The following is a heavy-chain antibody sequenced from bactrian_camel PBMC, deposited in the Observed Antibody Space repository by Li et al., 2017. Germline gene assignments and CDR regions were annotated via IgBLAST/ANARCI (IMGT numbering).Heavy chain of an antibody. CDR3: AARGPYCYTKLSVRDFTY. J-gene: IGHJ6*01. V-gene: IGHV3S1*01. CDR2: LWIGGATT. D-gene: IGHD2*01. Sequence: HVQLVESGGGLVQPGGSLRLSCAAGRYTYKRNCMGWFRQRPGKDREGLAVLWIGGATTTYADSVKGRFIITRDKAKDLVYLQMNGLQPEDTAMYYCAARGPYCYTKLSVRDFTYWGQGTQVTV. CDR1: RYTYKRNC.